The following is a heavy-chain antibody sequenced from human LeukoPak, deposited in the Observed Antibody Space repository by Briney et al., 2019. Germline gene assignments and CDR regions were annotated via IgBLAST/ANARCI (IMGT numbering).Heavy chain of an antibody. Sequence: PSETLSLTCAVYGGSFSGYYWNWIRQTPGKGLEWVSYITSASSDTNYSDSVKGRFTISRDNAKNSLYLQMNSLRADDTAVYYCARDSLMWELIDGGWFDPWGQGTLVTVSS. V-gene: IGHV3-11*06. CDR2: ITSASSDT. D-gene: IGHD1-26*01. CDR3: ARDSLMWELIDGGWFDP. CDR1: GGSFSGYY. J-gene: IGHJ5*02.